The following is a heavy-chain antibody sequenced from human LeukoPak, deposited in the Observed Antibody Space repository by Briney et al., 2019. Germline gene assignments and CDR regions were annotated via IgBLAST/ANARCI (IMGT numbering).Heavy chain of an antibody. V-gene: IGHV3-74*01. Sequence: GGSLRLSCAASGLTFSNYWMHWVRQAPGKGLVWVSRLDTDGSDTSYADSVKGRFTISRDNAKNTLYPQMNNLRAEDTAMYYCARDRYPAAREFDYWGQGTLVTVSS. J-gene: IGHJ4*02. CDR2: LDTDGSDT. CDR3: ARDRYPAAREFDY. D-gene: IGHD2-2*01. CDR1: GLTFSNYW.